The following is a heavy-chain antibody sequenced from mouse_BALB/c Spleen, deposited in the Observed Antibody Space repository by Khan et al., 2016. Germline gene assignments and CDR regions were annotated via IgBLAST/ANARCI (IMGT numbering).Heavy chain of an antibody. V-gene: IGHV1S136*01. CDR1: GYTFTSYV. CDR3: GKEANYDLGY. Sequence: RQQSGLELVNPGASVKMSCKASGYTFTSYVMHWVKKNPGQGLEWIGYINPYNDRTKYNEKYKGKATLTSAKSSSTAYMELSSLPSEDSAVYCCGKEANYDLGYWGQGTPVTVSS. J-gene: IGHJ2*01. D-gene: IGHD2-4*01. CDR2: INPYNDRT.